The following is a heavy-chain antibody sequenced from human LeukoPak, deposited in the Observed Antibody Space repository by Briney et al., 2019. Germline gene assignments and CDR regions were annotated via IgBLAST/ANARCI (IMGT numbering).Heavy chain of an antibody. J-gene: IGHJ4*02. CDR1: GYTFTGYY. CDR3: ARGGGWFEYYFDY. D-gene: IGHD3-10*01. Sequence: ASVKVSCKASGYTFTGYYMHWVRQAPGQGLEWMGWINPNSGGTNYAQHFQGRVTMTTDTAVHTAYMELSRLRSDGTAVYYCARGGGWFEYYFDYWGQGTLVTVSS. V-gene: IGHV1-2*02. CDR2: INPNSGGT.